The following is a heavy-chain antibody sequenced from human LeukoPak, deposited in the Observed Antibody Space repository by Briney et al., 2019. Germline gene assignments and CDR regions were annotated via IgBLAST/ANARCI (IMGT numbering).Heavy chain of an antibody. V-gene: IGHV4-39*01. CDR1: GGSISSSSYY. J-gene: IGHJ4*02. CDR3: ASYVWGSYFGPKRFDY. D-gene: IGHD3-16*01. Sequence: SEALSLTRTVSGGSISSSSYYWGWIRQPPGKGLEWIGSIYYSGSTYYNPSLKSRVTISVDTSKNQFSLKLSSVTAADTAVYCCASYVWGSYFGPKRFDYWGQGTLVTVSS. CDR2: IYYSGST.